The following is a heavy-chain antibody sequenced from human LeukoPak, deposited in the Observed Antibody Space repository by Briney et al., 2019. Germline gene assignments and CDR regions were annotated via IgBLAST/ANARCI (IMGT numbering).Heavy chain of an antibody. J-gene: IGHJ3*01. CDR1: GFTFSSYG. CDR3: AKRIDIAVVPEAATHQAFDV. Sequence: GGSLRLSCAASGFTFSSYGMHWVRQAPGKGLDWVSAISGSGGSTSYADSVKGRFTISRDNSKNTLYLQMNSLRAEDTAVYYCAKRIDIAVVPEAATHQAFDVWGQGTMVTVSS. CDR2: ISGSGGST. V-gene: IGHV3-23*01. D-gene: IGHD2-2*01.